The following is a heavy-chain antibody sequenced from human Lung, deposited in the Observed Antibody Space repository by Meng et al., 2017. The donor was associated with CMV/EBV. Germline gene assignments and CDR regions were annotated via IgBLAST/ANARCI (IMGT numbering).Heavy chain of an antibody. CDR2: IDNDDGRST. CDR3: ARGLQESLGWEMGY. J-gene: IGHJ4*01. D-gene: IGHD1-26*01. V-gene: IGHV3-74*01. Sequence: VGSGVGLIQPGGARVSSFAVSGFTLRSYWMHWVRQAPWKGLEWVSRIDNDDGRSTSYADSVKGRFTISRDSAKNTLYLQMNSLRVEDTAVYYCARGLQESLGWEMGYWGLGTLVTVSS. CDR1: GFTLRSYW.